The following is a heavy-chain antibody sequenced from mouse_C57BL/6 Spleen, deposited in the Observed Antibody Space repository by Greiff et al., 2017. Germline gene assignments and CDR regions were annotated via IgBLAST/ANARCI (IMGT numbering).Heavy chain of an antibody. CDR3: ARDYGNY. CDR1: GFTFSSYA. V-gene: IGHV5-4*01. J-gene: IGHJ2*01. CDR2: ISDGGSYT. Sequence: EVKVEESGGGLVKPGGSLKLSCAASGFTFSSYAMSWVRQTPEKRLEWVATISDGGSYTYYPDNVKGRFTISRDNAKNNLYLQMSHLKSEDTAMYYCARDYGNYWGQGTTLTVSS. D-gene: IGHD2-1*01.